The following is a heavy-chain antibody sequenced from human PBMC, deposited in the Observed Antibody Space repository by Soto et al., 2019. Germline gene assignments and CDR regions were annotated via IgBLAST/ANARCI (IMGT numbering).Heavy chain of an antibody. J-gene: IGHJ6*02. CDR2: VSYDGSNK. Sequence: QVQLVESGGGVVQPGRSLRLSCATSFSTYAMHWVRQAPGKGLEWVAVVSYDGSNKYYADSVKGRFTISRDNSKNTLYLQMNSLRTEDTAVYYCARDSYGMDVWGQGTTVTVSS. CDR1: FSTYA. V-gene: IGHV3-30-3*01. CDR3: ARDSYGMDV.